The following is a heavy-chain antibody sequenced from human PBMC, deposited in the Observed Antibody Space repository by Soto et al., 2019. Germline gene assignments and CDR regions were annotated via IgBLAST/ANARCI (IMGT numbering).Heavy chain of an antibody. V-gene: IGHV4-59*12. D-gene: IGHD3-9*01. CDR2: IHYSGST. CDR3: ARDGYFDWLFPPDY. J-gene: IGHJ4*02. Sequence: SETLSLTCTVSGGSITGYYWSWIRQPPGKGPEWIGNIHYSGSTNYNPSLKSRVTISVDMSKNQFSLRLSSVTAAETAVYYCARDGYFDWLFPPDYWGQGTLVTVSS. CDR1: GGSITGYY.